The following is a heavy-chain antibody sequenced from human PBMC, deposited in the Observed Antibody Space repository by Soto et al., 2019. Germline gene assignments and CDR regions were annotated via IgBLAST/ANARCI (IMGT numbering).Heavy chain of an antibody. D-gene: IGHD2-2*01. V-gene: IGHV3-33*01. Sequence: QVQLVESGGGVVQPGRCLRVSCAASGITFNSYGMHWVRQAPGKGLEWVAVIWYDGSNKYYADSVKGRFTISRDNSKNTLYLQMNSLRAEDTAVYYCAREPVPYYYYGMDVWGQGTTVTVSS. CDR3: AREPVPYYYYGMDV. CDR2: IWYDGSNK. CDR1: GITFNSYG. J-gene: IGHJ6*02.